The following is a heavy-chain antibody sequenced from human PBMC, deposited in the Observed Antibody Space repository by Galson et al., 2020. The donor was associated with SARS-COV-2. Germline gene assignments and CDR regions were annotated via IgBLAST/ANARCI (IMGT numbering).Heavy chain of an antibody. J-gene: IGHJ5*02. CDR2: ISGSGGST. Sequence: GGSLRLSCAASGFTFSSYAMSWVRQAPGKGLEWVSAISGSGGSTYYADSVKGRFTISRDNSKNTLYLQMNSLRAEDTAVYYCAKDAVAAAGDTGWFDPWGQGTLVTGSS. CDR3: AKDAVAAAGDTGWFDP. V-gene: IGHV3-23*01. D-gene: IGHD6-13*01. CDR1: GFTFSSYA.